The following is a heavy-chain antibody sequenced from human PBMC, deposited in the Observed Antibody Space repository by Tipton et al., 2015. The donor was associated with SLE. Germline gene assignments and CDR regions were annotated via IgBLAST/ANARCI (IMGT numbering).Heavy chain of an antibody. J-gene: IGHJ6*02. CDR1: GDSISNVGYY. Sequence: TLSLTCTVPGDSISNVGYYWSWIRQHPGKGLEWIGYIYYSGSTDYYDPSLESRVSISIDTSKNEFSLKLSSVTAADTAVYYCAREGDSSANFYYYGVNVWGQGTTVTVSS. V-gene: IGHV4-31*03. CDR3: AREGDSSANFYYYGVNV. D-gene: IGHD2-21*01. CDR2: IYYSGSTD.